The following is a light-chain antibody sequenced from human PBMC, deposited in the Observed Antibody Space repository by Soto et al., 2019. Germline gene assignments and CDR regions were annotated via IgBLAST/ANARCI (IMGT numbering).Light chain of an antibody. CDR3: QQSYSTRIT. J-gene: IGKJ5*01. V-gene: IGKV1-39*01. Sequence: IQMTQSQSYLSASVGDRVTITCRASQSISSYLNWYQQKPGKAPKLLIYAASSLQSGVPPRFSGSGSGTDFTLTISSLHPEHFATYYCQQSYSTRITFGQGTRLE. CDR1: QSISSY. CDR2: AAS.